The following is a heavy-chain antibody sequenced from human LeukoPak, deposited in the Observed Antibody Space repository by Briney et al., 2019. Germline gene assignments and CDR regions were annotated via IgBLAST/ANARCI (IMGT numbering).Heavy chain of an antibody. CDR3: ARGTNYYDSSGYYYIH. V-gene: IGHV1-2*02. Sequence: ASVKVSCKASGYTFTGYYMHWVRQAPGQGLEWMGWINPNSGGTNYAQKFQGRVTMTRDTSISTAYMELSRLRSDDTAVYYCARGTNYYDSSGYYYIHWGQGTLVTVSS. J-gene: IGHJ4*02. CDR2: INPNSGGT. CDR1: GYTFTGYY. D-gene: IGHD3-22*01.